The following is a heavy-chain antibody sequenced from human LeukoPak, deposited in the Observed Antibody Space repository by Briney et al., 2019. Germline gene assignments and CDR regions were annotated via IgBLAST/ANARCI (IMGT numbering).Heavy chain of an antibody. V-gene: IGHV3-30*02. CDR2: IRYDGSNK. CDR3: ARVDEDGFDY. Sequence: PGGSLRLSCAASGFSFSSYGMHWVRQAPGKGLEWVAFIRYDGSNKYYADSVKGRFTISRDNSKNTLYLQMNSLRAEDTAVYYCARVDEDGFDYWGQGTLVTVSS. CDR1: GFSFSSYG. J-gene: IGHJ4*02.